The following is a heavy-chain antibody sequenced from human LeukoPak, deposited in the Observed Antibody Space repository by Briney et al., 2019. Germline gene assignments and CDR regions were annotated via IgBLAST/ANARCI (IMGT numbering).Heavy chain of an antibody. J-gene: IGHJ6*03. CDR2: ISGSGGST. CDR1: GFTFSDYY. D-gene: IGHD6-13*01. Sequence: GGSLRLSCAASGFTFSDYYMSWVRQAPGKGLEWVSAISGSGGSTYYADSVKGRFTISRDNSKNTLYLQMNSLRAEDTAVYYCAKEGIYSSSWPYYYYYMDVWGKGTTVTVSS. CDR3: AKEGIYSSSWPYYYYYMDV. V-gene: IGHV3-23*01.